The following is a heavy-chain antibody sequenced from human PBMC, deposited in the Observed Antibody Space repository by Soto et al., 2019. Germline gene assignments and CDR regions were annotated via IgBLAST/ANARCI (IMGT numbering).Heavy chain of an antibody. D-gene: IGHD1-26*01. CDR1: GGTFSSYS. CDR3: ARDGGRHSGGIDY. J-gene: IGHJ4*02. V-gene: IGHV1-69*01. CDR2: IIPIFGTA. Sequence: QVQLVQSGAEVKKPGSSVKVSCKASGGTFSSYSINWVRQAPGQGLEWMGEIIPIFGTANYAQKLQGRVTITADESTSTAYLELIILRSDDTAVYYCARDGGRHSGGIDYWGQGTLVTVSS.